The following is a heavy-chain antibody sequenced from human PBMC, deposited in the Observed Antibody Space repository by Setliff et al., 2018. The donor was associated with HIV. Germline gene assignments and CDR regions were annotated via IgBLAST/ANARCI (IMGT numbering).Heavy chain of an antibody. Sequence: SEPLSLPCTVSGASINSATYYWSWIRQHPGKGLEWIGYIDYSGSAFYNPSLKSRITISVDTSKNQFSLRMKSVTAADTAVYYCAREGKTAMVTKYFDYWGPGTVVTVSS. CDR2: IDYSGSA. CDR1: GASINSATYY. V-gene: IGHV4-31*03. J-gene: IGHJ4*01. CDR3: AREGKTAMVTKYFDY. D-gene: IGHD5-18*01.